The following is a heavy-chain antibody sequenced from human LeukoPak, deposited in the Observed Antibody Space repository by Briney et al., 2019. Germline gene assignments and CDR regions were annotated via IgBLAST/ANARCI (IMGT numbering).Heavy chain of an antibody. J-gene: IGHJ5*02. CDR3: ARDPGSNWFDP. Sequence: GGSLRLSCAASGFTFSSYSMNWVRQAPWKGLERVSSISSSSSYIYYADSVKGRFTISRDNAKNSLYLQMNSLRAEDTAVYYCARDPGSNWFDPWGQGTLVTVSS. V-gene: IGHV3-21*01. CDR1: GFTFSSYS. CDR2: ISSSSSYI. D-gene: IGHD6-19*01.